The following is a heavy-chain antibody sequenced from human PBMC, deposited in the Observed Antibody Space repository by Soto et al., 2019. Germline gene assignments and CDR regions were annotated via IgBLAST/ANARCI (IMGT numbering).Heavy chain of an antibody. J-gene: IGHJ4*02. D-gene: IGHD3-3*01. Sequence: ASVNVSCRAGGYTFRDYYIQWVRQAPGQGLEYMGWISPKSGGAAYAQKFRGRVTISMDTSKNQFSLDPDSVTAADTAVYFRARDFDYFDSWGQGPPVTASS. CDR3: ARDFDYFDS. CDR1: GYTFRDYY. V-gene: IGHV1-2*02. CDR2: ISPKSGGA.